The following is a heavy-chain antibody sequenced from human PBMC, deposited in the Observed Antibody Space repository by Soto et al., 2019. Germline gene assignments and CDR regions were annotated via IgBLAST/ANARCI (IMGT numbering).Heavy chain of an antibody. CDR1: GGSISSGGYY. D-gene: IGHD5-12*01. V-gene: IGHV4-31*03. J-gene: IGHJ5*02. Sequence: QVQLQESGPGLVKPSQTLSLTCTVSGGSISSGGYYWSWIRQHPGKGLEWIGYIYYSGSTYYNPSLKSRVTISVDTSKNQFSLKLSSVTAADTAVYYCARDRGPYSGYDLGHNWFDPWGQGTLVTVSS. CDR3: ARDRGPYSGYDLGHNWFDP. CDR2: IYYSGST.